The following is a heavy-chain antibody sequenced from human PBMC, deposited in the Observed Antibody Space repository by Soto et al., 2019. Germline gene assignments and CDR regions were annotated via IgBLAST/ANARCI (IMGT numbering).Heavy chain of an antibody. J-gene: IGHJ4*02. CDR2: ISSSGITI. V-gene: IGHV3-11*01. CDR3: ARDSRPLVVTAMGCVDY. Sequence: GGSLRLYCAASVFTFSDYYMSWIRQAPGKGLEWVSCISSSGITIYYADSVKGRFTISRDNAKNSLYLQMNSLRAEDTAVYYCARDSRPLVVTAMGCVDYWGQGTLVTVSS. D-gene: IGHD2-21*02. CDR1: VFTFSDYY.